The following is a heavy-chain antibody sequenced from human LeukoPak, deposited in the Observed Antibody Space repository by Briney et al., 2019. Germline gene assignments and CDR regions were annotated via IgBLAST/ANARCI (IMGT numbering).Heavy chain of an antibody. D-gene: IGHD1-26*01. V-gene: IGHV1-69*06. CDR2: IIPMSDTA. CDR3: AREDDTGRYMGDDAFDI. Sequence: ASVKASCKASGGTFNSYAISWVRQAPGQGLEWMGGIIPMSDTANYPQKFRGRLTIAADIPTSTVYMELSSLRSEDTAVYYCAREDDTGRYMGDDAFDIWGQGTMVTVSS. J-gene: IGHJ3*02. CDR1: GGTFNSYA.